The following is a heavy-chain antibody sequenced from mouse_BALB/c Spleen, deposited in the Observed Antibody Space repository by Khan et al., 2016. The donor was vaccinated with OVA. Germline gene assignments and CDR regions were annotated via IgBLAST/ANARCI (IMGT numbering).Heavy chain of an antibody. V-gene: IGHV3-2*02. CDR1: GYSITSGYG. CDR2: ISCSGST. CDR3: ARTARIKY. J-gene: IGHJ2*01. D-gene: IGHD1-2*01. Sequence: EVQLQESGPGLVKPSQSLSLTCTVTGYSITSGYGWNWIRQFPGNKLEWMGYISCSGSTNYNPSPKSRISITRDTSKNQFFLQLNSVTTEDTATYYCARTARIKYWGQGTTLTVSS.